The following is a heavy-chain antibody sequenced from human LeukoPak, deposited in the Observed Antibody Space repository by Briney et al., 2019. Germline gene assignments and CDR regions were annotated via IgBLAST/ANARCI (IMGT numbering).Heavy chain of an antibody. V-gene: IGHV4-61*01. D-gene: IGHD3-22*01. CDR2: IYYSGST. CDR1: GGSVSSGSYY. J-gene: IGHJ4*02. CDR3: AREGYDSSGYYALDY. Sequence: PSETLSLTCTVSGGSVSSGSYYWSWIRQPPGKGLEWIGYIYYSGSTYYNPSLKSRVTISVDTSKNQFSLKLSSVTAADTAVYYCAREGYDSSGYYALDYWGQGTLVTVSS.